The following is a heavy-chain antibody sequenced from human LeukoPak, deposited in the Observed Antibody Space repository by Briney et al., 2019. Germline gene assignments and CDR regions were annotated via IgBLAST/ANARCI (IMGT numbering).Heavy chain of an antibody. CDR1: GGSFSGGY. D-gene: IGHD3-3*01. CDR3: ARGSGVTIFGVVKRENAFDI. CDR2: INHSGST. Sequence: PSETLPLTCVVYGGSFSGGYWSWIRQPPGKGLEWIGEINHSGSTNYNPSLKSRVTISVDTSKNQFSLKLSSVTAADTAVYYCARGSGVTIFGVVKRENAFDIWGQGTMVTVSS. J-gene: IGHJ3*02. V-gene: IGHV4-34*01.